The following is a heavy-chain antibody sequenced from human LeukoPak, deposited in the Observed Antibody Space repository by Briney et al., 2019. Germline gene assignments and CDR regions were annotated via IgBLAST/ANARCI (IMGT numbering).Heavy chain of an antibody. CDR1: GGSISSYY. CDR3: ARGPFLTGTSAFDI. V-gene: IGHV4-59*01. J-gene: IGHJ3*02. Sequence: SETLSLTCTVSGGSISSYYWSWIRQPPGKGLEWIGCTYYSGSTNYNPSLKSRVTISVDTSKNHFSLKLSSVTAADTAVYYCARGPFLTGTSAFDIWGQGTMVTVSS. CDR2: TYYSGST. D-gene: IGHD1-20*01.